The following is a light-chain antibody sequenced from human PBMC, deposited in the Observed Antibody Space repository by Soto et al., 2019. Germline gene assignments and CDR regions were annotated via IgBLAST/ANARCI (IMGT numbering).Light chain of an antibody. CDR2: GAS. CDR3: QQYNNWPQT. CDR1: QSVSGN. J-gene: IGKJ1*01. Sequence: EIVMTQSPATLSVSPGERATLSCRASQSVSGNLAWYQQKPCQAPRLIIYGASTRSTGIPARFSGSGSGTAFTLTISSLQSEDFAVYYGQQYNNWPQTFGPGTKVEIK. V-gene: IGKV3D-15*01.